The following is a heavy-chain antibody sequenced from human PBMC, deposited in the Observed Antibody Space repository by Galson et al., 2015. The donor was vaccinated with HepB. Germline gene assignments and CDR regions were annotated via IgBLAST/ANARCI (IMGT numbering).Heavy chain of an antibody. CDR3: ATSNSIPGW. Sequence: SLRLSCAASGFSSSSYNMDWVRQAPGKGLVWVSRINSDGSRTTYADSVKGRFTISRDNAKNTLYLQMNSLRAEDTAVYYCATSNSIPGWWGQGTLVTVSS. J-gene: IGHJ4*02. D-gene: IGHD2-15*01. CDR2: INSDGSRT. CDR1: GFSSSSYN. V-gene: IGHV3-74*01.